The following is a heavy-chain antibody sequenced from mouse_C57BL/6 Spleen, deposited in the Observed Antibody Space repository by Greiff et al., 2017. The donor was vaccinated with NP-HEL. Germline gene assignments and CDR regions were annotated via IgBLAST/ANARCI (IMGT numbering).Heavy chain of an antibody. CDR2: IRSKSNNNAT. J-gene: IGHJ3*01. Sequence: EVHLVESGGGLVQPKGSLKLSCAASGFSFNTYALNWVRQAPGKGLEWVARIRSKSNNNATDSADSVTDRFTISRDDSESMLYLQMNNLKTEDTAMYYCVRRSFAYWGQGTLVTVSA. CDR1: GFSFNTYA. V-gene: IGHV10-1*01. CDR3: VRRSFAY.